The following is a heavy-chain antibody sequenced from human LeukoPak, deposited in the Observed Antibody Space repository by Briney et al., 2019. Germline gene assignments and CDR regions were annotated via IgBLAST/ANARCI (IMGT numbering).Heavy chain of an antibody. Sequence: GGSLRLSCAASGFTFGSYSMNWVRQAPGKGLEWVSSISSSSSYIYYADSVKGRFTISRDNAKNSLYLQMNSLRAEDTAVYYCARFVAMIVVVIITTYYFDYWGQGTLVTVSS. J-gene: IGHJ4*02. CDR2: ISSSSSYI. CDR1: GFTFGSYS. CDR3: ARFVAMIVVVIITTYYFDY. D-gene: IGHD3-22*01. V-gene: IGHV3-21*01.